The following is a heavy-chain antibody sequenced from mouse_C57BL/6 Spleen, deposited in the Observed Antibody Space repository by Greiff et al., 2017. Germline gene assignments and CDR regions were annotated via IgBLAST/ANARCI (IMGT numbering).Heavy chain of an antibody. CDR2: IWSGGST. J-gene: IGHJ3*01. CDR3: ARKSYYSNSFAY. D-gene: IGHD2-5*01. CDR1: GFSLTSYG. V-gene: IGHV2-2*01. Sequence: VQLKESGPGLVQPSQSLSITCTVSGFSLTSYGVHWVRQSPGKGLEWLGVIWSGGSTDYNAAFISRLSISKDNYKSQVFFKMNSLQADDTAIYYCARKSYYSNSFAYWGQGTLVTVSA.